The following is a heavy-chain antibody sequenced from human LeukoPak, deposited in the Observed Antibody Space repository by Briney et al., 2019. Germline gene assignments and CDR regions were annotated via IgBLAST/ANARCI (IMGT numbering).Heavy chain of an antibody. CDR1: GYTFTSYG. CDR2: ISTYNGDT. J-gene: IGHJ5*02. D-gene: IGHD3-16*01. Sequence: ASVKVSCKASGYTFTSYGISWVRQAPGQGLEWMGWISTYNGDTNYAQRLQGRVTMTTDTSTSTAYMELSSLRSEDTAVYYCARGRVKGLVWFDPWGQGTLVTVSS. V-gene: IGHV1-18*01. CDR3: ARGRVKGLVWFDP.